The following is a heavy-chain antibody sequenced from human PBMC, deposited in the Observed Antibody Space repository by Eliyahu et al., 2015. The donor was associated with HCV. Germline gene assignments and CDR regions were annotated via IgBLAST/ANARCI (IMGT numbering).Heavy chain of an antibody. J-gene: IGHJ5*02. CDR2: IYTTGST. CDR3: ARGPTVGRDWFDP. D-gene: IGHD3-16*01. V-gene: IGHV4-4*07. Sequence: QVQLQESGPGLVKPSETLSLTCTVSGGSIXSYYXXWIRQPAGKGLEWIGRIYTTGSTNYNPSLKSRVTMSVDTSKNQFSLNLTSVTAADTAVYYCARGPTVGRDWFDPWGQGTLVTVSS. CDR1: GGSIXSYY.